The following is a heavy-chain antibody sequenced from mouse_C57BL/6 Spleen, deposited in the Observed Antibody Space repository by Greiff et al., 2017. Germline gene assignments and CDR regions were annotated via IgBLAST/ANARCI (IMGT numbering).Heavy chain of an antibody. CDR2: ISDGGSYT. J-gene: IGHJ2*01. V-gene: IGHV5-4*03. CDR1: GFTFSSYA. Sequence: EVKLVESGGGLVKPGGSLKLSCAASGFTFSSYAMSWVRQTPEKRLEWVATISDGGSYTYYPDNVKGRFTISRDNAKNNLYLQMSHLKSEDTAMYYCARAYYCGSTFDYWGQGTTLTVSS. CDR3: ARAYYCGSTFDY. D-gene: IGHD1-1*01.